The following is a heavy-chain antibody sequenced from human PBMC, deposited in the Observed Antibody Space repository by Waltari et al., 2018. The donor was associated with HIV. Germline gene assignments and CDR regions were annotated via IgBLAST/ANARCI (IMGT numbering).Heavy chain of an antibody. J-gene: IGHJ4*02. CDR3: VRGSGSYMHFDY. CDR2: IRSDGSIS. Sequence: EVQVVESGGGLVQPGGSLRLSCAASGFPFSSYWMHWVRQTPGKGLVCVSRIRSDGSISSYADSVKGRFTIARDNAKNTLSLQMNSLRAEDTAVYYCVRGSGSYMHFDYWGQGTLVTVSS. V-gene: IGHV3-74*01. D-gene: IGHD1-26*01. CDR1: GFPFSSYW.